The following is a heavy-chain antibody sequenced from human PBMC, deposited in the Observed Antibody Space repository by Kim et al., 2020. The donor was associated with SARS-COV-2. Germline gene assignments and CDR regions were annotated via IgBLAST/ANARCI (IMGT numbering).Heavy chain of an antibody. CDR2: ISSSSSYI. Sequence: GGSLRLSCAASGFTFSSYSMNWVRQAPGKGLEWVSSISSSSSYIYYADSVKGRFTISRDNAKNSLYLQMNSLRAEDTAVYYCARDLMDTAMVLRWYFDLWGRGTLVTVSS. CDR1: GFTFSSYS. D-gene: IGHD5-18*01. V-gene: IGHV3-21*01. J-gene: IGHJ2*01. CDR3: ARDLMDTAMVLRWYFDL.